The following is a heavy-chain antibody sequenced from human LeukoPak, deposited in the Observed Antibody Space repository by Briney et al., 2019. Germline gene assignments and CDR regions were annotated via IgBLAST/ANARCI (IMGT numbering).Heavy chain of an antibody. CDR3: ARPIYDSSGYYYVPWFDP. V-gene: IGHV1-2*02. J-gene: IGHJ5*02. Sequence: GASVKVSCKASGYTFTGYYMHWVRQAPGQGLEWMGWINPNSGGTNYAQKFQGRVTMTRDTSISTAYMELSRLRSDDTAVYYCARPIYDSSGYYYVPWFDPWGQGTLVTVSS. CDR1: GYTFTGYY. CDR2: INPNSGGT. D-gene: IGHD3-22*01.